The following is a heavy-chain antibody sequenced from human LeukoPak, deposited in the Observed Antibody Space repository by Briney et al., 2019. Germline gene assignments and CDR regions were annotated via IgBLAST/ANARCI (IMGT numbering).Heavy chain of an antibody. V-gene: IGHV3-7*01. CDR3: ARDSNGD. CDR1: GFTLSSYW. D-gene: IGHD7-27*01. CDR2: IKQDGSEK. Sequence: GGSLRLSCAASGFTLSSYWMSWVRQAPGKGLEWVANIKQDGSEKYYVDSVKGRFTISRDNAKNSLYLQMNSLRAEDTAVYYCARDSNGDWGQGTLVTVSS. J-gene: IGHJ4*02.